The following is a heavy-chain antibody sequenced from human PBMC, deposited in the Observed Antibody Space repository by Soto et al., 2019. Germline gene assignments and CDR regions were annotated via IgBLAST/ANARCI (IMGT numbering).Heavy chain of an antibody. V-gene: IGHV3-49*04. D-gene: IGHD6-19*01. Sequence: SMRLTCTGSGFTFGDYCMTWVRQAPGKGLEWVGFIRSKSYGGTTEYAASVKGRLTIARDDSKSIAYLQMNRLTSEGTGVYYCARSKGYSNGVGWWPYYYDVMACWGQGTSVTVAS. CDR1: GFTFGDYC. CDR3: ARSKGYSNGVGWWPYYYDVMAC. J-gene: IGHJ6*02. CDR2: IRSKSYGGTT.